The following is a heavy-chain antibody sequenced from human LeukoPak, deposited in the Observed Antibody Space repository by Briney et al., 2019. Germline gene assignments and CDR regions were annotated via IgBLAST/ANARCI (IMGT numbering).Heavy chain of an antibody. V-gene: IGHV4-30-4*01. J-gene: IGHJ5*02. Sequence: PSETLSLTCTVSGGSISSTDYYWSWIRQPPGKGLEWIGYICYSGNTYYNPSLKSRVSLSIDTSKNQFSLNLSSVTAADTALYYCTRVDSGGYYLYNWFDPWGQGTRVTVSS. CDR2: ICYSGNT. CDR1: GGSISSTDYY. D-gene: IGHD3-22*01. CDR3: TRVDSGGYYLYNWFDP.